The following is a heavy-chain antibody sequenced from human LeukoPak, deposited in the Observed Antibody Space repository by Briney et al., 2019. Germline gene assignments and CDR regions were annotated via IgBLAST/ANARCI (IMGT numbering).Heavy chain of an antibody. D-gene: IGHD3-10*01. CDR3: ARPWFGELLRY. V-gene: IGHV3-7*05. CDR2: IKQDGSEK. Sequence: QAGGSLRLSCAASGFTFSSYWMSWVRQAPGKGLEWVANIKQDGSEKYYVDSVKGRFTISRDNAKNSLFLQMNSLRAEDTAVYYCARPWFGELLRYWGQGTLVTVSS. CDR1: GFTFSSYW. J-gene: IGHJ4*02.